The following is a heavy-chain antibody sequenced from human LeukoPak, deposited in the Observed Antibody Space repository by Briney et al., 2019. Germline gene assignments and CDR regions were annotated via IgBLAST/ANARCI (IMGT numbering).Heavy chain of an antibody. D-gene: IGHD3-10*01. V-gene: IGHV1-8*01. CDR1: GYTFTSYD. CDR3: ARGTHPGVQGPDYYYYYMDV. Sequence: ASVKVSCKASGYTFTSYDINWVRQATGQGLKWMGWMNPNSGNTGYAQKFQGRVTMTRNTSISTAYMELSSLRSEDTAVYYCARGTHPGVQGPDYYYYYMDVWGKGTTVTVSS. J-gene: IGHJ6*03. CDR2: MNPNSGNT.